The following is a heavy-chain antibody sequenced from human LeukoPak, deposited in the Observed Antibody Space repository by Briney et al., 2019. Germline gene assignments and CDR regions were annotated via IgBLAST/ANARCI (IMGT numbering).Heavy chain of an antibody. D-gene: IGHD1-14*01. CDR2: IYPGDSDT. CDR3: ALAEITGTTGFGY. V-gene: IGHV5-51*03. CDR1: GYSFTSYW. J-gene: IGHJ4*02. Sequence: KPGESLKISCQGSGYSFTSYWIGWVRPMPGKGLEWMGIIYPGDSDTRYSPSFQGQVTISADKSISTAYLQWSSLKASDTAMYYCALAEITGTTGFGYWGQGTLVTVSS.